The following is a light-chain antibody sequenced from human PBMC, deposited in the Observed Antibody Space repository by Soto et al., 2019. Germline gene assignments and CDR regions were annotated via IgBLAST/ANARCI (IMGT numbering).Light chain of an antibody. CDR2: DVN. Sequence: QSVLTQPASVSGSPGQSITISCTGTSSDVGAYNFVSWYQHHPGKAPQLIIYDVNNRPSGVFDRFSGSKSGNTASLTFSGLQAEDEADYYCSSYTTTATRLFGGGTKVTVL. CDR1: SSDVGAYNF. V-gene: IGLV2-14*03. CDR3: SSYTTTATRL. J-gene: IGLJ2*01.